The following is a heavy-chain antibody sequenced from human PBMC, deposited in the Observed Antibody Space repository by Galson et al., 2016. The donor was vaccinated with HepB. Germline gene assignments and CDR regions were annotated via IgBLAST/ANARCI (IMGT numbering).Heavy chain of an antibody. CDR3: ARTQISIFGVAHYGMDV. CDR1: GGSISTYY. D-gene: IGHD3-3*01. J-gene: IGHJ6*02. Sequence: SETLSLTCTVSGGSISTYYWSWVRQPPGKGLEWIGNIYYSGSTNYNPSLKSRVTISVDTSKNQFSLNLSSVTAADTAFYYCARTQISIFGVAHYGMDVWGQGTTVTVSS. V-gene: IGHV4-59*01. CDR2: IYYSGST.